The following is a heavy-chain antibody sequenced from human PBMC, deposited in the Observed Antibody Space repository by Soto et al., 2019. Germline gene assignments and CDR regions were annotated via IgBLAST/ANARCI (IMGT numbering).Heavy chain of an antibody. D-gene: IGHD2-2*02. CDR2: IIPIFGTA. V-gene: IGHV1-69*06. Sequence: GSSVKVSCKASGGTFSSYAISWVRQAPGQGLEWMGGIIPIFGTANYAQKFQGRVTITADKSTSTAYMELSSLRSEDKAVYYCAGLLGYCSSTSCYSGMDVWGQGTTVTVSS. CDR3: AGLLGYCSSTSCYSGMDV. J-gene: IGHJ6*02. CDR1: GGTFSSYA.